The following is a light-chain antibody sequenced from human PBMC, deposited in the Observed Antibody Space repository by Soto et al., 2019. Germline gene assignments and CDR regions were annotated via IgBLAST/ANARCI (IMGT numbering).Light chain of an antibody. J-gene: IGKJ4*01. CDR2: GAS. V-gene: IGKV3-20*01. CDR1: QSLSGSY. CDR3: QQYGSSPLT. Sequence: EIVLTQSPGTLSLSPGERATLSCRASQSLSGSYLAWYQQKPGQAPRLLIYGASSRATGIPDRFSGSGSGRDFTLTISRLEPEDFAVYYCQQYGSSPLTFGGGTKVEIK.